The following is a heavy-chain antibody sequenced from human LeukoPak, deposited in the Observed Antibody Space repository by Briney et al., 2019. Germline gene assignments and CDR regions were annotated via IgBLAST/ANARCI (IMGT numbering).Heavy chain of an antibody. CDR2: ISSRSDSI. CDR1: GCTFSTYG. CDR3: ASGVQHCADGDCYSIY. J-gene: IGHJ4*02. D-gene: IGHD2-21*01. Sequence: SGGSLRLSCAASGCTFSTYGMNWVRQAPGKGLEWVSSISSRSDSIHYADALRGRFTVSRDNSKNSLFLQMNSVTAEDTAVYYCASGVQHCADGDCYSIYWGQGTLVTVSP. V-gene: IGHV3-21*01.